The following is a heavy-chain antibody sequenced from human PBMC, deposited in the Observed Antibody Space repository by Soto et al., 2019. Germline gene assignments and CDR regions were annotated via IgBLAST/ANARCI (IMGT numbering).Heavy chain of an antibody. D-gene: IGHD1-1*01. CDR3: ARGKDQLISLYF. J-gene: IGHJ4*02. CDR1: GVSVSRPGSY. CDR2: IHYDGTT. Sequence: QVQLRESGPRLVKSSQTLSLTCTVSGVSVSRPGSYWSWIRQVPGKGLEWIGYIHYDGTTYYLPSLESRVSVSADTSKNQFSLNLTSVTAADTATYYCARGKDQLISLYFWGQGTLVTVSP. V-gene: IGHV4-31*03.